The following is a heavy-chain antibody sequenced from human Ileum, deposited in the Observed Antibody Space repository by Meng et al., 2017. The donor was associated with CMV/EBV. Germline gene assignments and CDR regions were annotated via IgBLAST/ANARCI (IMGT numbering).Heavy chain of an antibody. CDR1: GASISRSTYY. CDR2: IYYSGGT. V-gene: IGHV4-39*07. Sequence: QLQLQESGPGLVKPSETLSLTGTVSGASISRSTYYWGWIRQPPGKGLEWIGSIYYSGGTYYNPSLKSRVTISVDTSKNQFSLKLNSVTAADTAVYYCASGDSLRAVDFWGQGTLVTVSS. D-gene: IGHD2-21*02. CDR3: ASGDSLRAVDF. J-gene: IGHJ4*02.